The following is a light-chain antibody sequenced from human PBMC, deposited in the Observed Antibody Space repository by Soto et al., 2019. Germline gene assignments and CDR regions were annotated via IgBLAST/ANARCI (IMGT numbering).Light chain of an antibody. CDR2: AAS. V-gene: IGKV1-27*01. Sequence: DIQMTQSPSSLSASVGDRVTITCRASQGIGNYLAWYQQKPGKVPKLLIYAASTLQSGVPSRFSGSGSGADFTLTINSLQPEDVATYYCQKYNSAPPNTFGGGTKVEIK. CDR1: QGIGNY. J-gene: IGKJ4*01. CDR3: QKYNSAPPNT.